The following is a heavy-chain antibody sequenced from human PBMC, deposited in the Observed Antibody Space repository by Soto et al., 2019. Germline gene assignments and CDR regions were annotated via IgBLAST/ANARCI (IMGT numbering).Heavy chain of an antibody. J-gene: IGHJ6*04. D-gene: IGHD2-2*01. CDR3: GRDLYQSVFYYGMDV. V-gene: IGHV1-18*01. Sequence: QVQLMQSGAEVKKPGASVKVSCKASGYTFTSYGISWVRQAPGQGLEWMGWISTYNGNTNYEQQPQGRVTMTTDTSTSTAYMELSSLRSDDTAVYYCGRDLYQSVFYYGMDVWGKGTTVTFSS. CDR1: GYTFTSYG. CDR2: ISTYNGNT.